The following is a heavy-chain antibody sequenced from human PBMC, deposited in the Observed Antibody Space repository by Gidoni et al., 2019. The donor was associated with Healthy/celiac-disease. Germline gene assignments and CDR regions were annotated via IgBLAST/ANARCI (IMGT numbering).Heavy chain of an antibody. J-gene: IGHJ4*02. D-gene: IGHD3-16*01. V-gene: IGHV3-23*01. CDR1: GFTFSSYA. CDR2: ISGSGGSR. Sequence: EVQLLASGGGLVQPGGSLRLSCSASGFTFSSYAMSWVRQATGKGLEWISAISGSGGSRYYADSVKGRFTISRDKSKNTLYLQMNSLRAEDTAVYYCAKARLGGVRGLQWGADYWGQGTLVTVSS. CDR3: AKARLGGVRGLQWGADY.